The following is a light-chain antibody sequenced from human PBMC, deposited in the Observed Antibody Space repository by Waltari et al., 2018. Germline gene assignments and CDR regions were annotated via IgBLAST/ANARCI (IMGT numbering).Light chain of an antibody. J-gene: IGLJ7*01. Sequence: QPVLTQSSSASASLGSSVKLTSTLSSGHSSYIIAWHQQQPGKAPRYLMKLEGSGSYNKGSGVPXRFSGSSSGADRYLTISXLQSEDEADYYCETWDSNSAVFGGGTQLTVL. CDR3: ETWDSNSAV. CDR1: SGHSSYI. CDR2: LEGSGSY. V-gene: IGLV4-60*03.